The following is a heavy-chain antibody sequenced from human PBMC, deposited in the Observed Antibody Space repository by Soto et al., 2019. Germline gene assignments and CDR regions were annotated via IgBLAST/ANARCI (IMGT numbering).Heavy chain of an antibody. CDR2: ISYDGSNK. V-gene: IGHV3-30-3*01. CDR1: GFTFSSYA. CDR3: ARDARQYSSAPFDY. D-gene: IGHD6-19*01. Sequence: QVQLVESGGGVVQPGRSLRLSCAASGFTFSSYAMHWVRQAPGKGLEWVAVISYDGSNKYYADSVKGRFTISRDNSKNTLYLQMNSLRAEDTAVYYCARDARQYSSAPFDYWGQGTLVTVSS. J-gene: IGHJ4*02.